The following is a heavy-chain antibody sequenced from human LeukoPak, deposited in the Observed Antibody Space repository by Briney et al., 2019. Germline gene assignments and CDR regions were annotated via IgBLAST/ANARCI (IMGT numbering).Heavy chain of an antibody. J-gene: IGHJ3*02. CDR2: ISYDGSVK. D-gene: IGHD2-15*01. V-gene: IGHV3-30*18. CDR1: GFTFSSYA. Sequence: PGGSLRLSCAASGFTFSSYAMHWVRQAPGKGLEWVAVISYDGSVKYYADSVKGRFTISRDNSKNTLYLQMNSLRAEDTAIYYCAKVGCSGGNCYAAFDIWGQGTMVTVPS. CDR3: AKVGCSGGNCYAAFDI.